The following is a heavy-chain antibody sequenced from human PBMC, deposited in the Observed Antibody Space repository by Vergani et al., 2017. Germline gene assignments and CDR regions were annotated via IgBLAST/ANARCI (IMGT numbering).Heavy chain of an antibody. CDR1: GFTFSSYS. CDR2: IKNTGDST. CDR3: AGPQGTSAYYYGGFDY. V-gene: IGHV3-23*04. Sequence: VQLVESGGGLVQPGGSLRLSCAASGFTFSSYSMSWVRQAPGRGLAWVSSIKNTGDSTHYADSVKGRVTISRDNSKNTLYLQMNSLTAEDTAIYYCAGPQGTSAYYYGGFDYWGQGILVTVSS. D-gene: IGHD3-22*01. J-gene: IGHJ4*02.